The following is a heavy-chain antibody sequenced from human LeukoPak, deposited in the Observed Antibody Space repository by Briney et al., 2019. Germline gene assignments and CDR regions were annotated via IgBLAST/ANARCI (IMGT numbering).Heavy chain of an antibody. V-gene: IGHV3-30-3*01. CDR2: IPYDGSSK. Sequence: GRSLRLSCAASGFTFSIYAMHWVRQAPGKGLEWVAGIPYDGSSKYCADSVRGRFTISRDNSKNTLYLQMNSLRVQDTAVYYCTTDSSPDFWGQGTLVTVSS. CDR3: TTDSSPDF. CDR1: GFTFSIYA. J-gene: IGHJ4*02.